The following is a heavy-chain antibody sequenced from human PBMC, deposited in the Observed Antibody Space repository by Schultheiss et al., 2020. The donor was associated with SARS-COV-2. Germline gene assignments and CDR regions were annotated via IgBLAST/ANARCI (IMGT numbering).Heavy chain of an antibody. V-gene: IGHV1-8*01. CDR1: GYTFTSYD. J-gene: IGHJ4*02. CDR3: ARGGYCSSTSCYPELGLDY. Sequence: ASVKVSCKASGYTFTSYDINWVRQATGQGLEWMGWMNPNSGNTGYAQKFQGRVTMTRNTSISTAYMELSSLRSDDTAVYYCARGGYCSSTSCYPELGLDYWGQGTLVTVSS. D-gene: IGHD2-2*01. CDR2: MNPNSGNT.